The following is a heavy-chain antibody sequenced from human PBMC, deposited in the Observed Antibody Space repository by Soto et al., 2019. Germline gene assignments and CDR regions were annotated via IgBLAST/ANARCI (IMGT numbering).Heavy chain of an antibody. CDR1: GFTFSTYS. J-gene: IGHJ3*02. D-gene: IGHD6-19*01. V-gene: IGHV3-21*01. CDR2: ISSTSRYI. CDR3: ARRSGYAFDI. Sequence: EVQLVESGGGLVKPGASLRLSCAASGFTFSTYSMNWVRQAPGKGLEWVSSISSTSRYIYYADSVKGRFTISRDNAENSLYLQMNSLRAEDTSVYYCARRSGYAFDIWGQGTMVTVSS.